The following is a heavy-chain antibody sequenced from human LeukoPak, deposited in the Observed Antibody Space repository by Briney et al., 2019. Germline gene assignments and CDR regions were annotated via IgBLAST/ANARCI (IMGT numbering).Heavy chain of an antibody. V-gene: IGHV4-39*01. CDR2: IYCSGST. Sequence: SETLSLTCTVSGGSISSSSYYWGWIRQPPGKGLEWIGSIYCSGSTYYSPSLKSRLTISVDTSKNQFSLKLSSVTAADTAVYYCARLGYCSSTSCYNFDYWGQGTVVSVSS. CDR3: ARLGYCSSTSCYNFDY. CDR1: GGSISSSSYY. J-gene: IGHJ4*02. D-gene: IGHD2-2*01.